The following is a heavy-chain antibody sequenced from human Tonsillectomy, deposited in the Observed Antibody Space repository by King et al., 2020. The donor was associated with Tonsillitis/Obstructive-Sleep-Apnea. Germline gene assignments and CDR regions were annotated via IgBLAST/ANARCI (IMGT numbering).Heavy chain of an antibody. CDR2: IYHSGST. D-gene: IGHD2/OR15-2a*01. CDR3: ARLIEYFCYMDV. V-gene: IGHV4-61*01. Sequence: QVQLQESGPGLVKPSETLSLTCTVSGGSVNSTTYYWSWIRQPPGKGLEWIGYIYHSGSTNYNPSLKSRVTISLDTSKNQVSLNLRSVTAADTAVYYCARLIEYFCYMDVWGRGATVIVSS. CDR1: GGSVNSTTYY. J-gene: IGHJ6*03.